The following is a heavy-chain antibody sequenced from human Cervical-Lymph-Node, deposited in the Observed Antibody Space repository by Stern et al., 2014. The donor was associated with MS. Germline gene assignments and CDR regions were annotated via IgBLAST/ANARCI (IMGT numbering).Heavy chain of an antibody. CDR2: IDWDDDK. D-gene: IGHD3-22*01. J-gene: IGHJ4*02. V-gene: IGHV2-70*04. Sequence: QITLKESGPALVKPTQTLTLTCTFSGFSLSTSGMRVSWIRQPAGKALEWRASIDWDDDKFYSTYLKTRLTNIPENSKKPVVLTMTNMDPVDTATYYCARMGDSSGYGFDYWGQGTLVTVSS. CDR3: ARMGDSSGYGFDY. CDR1: GFSLSTSGMR.